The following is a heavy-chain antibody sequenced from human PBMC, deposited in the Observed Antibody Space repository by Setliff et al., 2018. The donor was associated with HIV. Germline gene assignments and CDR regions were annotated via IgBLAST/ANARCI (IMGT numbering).Heavy chain of an antibody. V-gene: IGHV1-18*01. Sequence: ASVKVSCKASGYSFARYGLRWVRQAPGQGLEWMGWISGFNGNTKYAQSFQDRVAMTTETATSTAYMEMRSLRSDDTAVYFCARVPYRSAWFSGGHDAFDIWGQGTMVTVS. D-gene: IGHD6-19*01. CDR2: ISGFNGNT. J-gene: IGHJ3*02. CDR3: ARVPYRSAWFSGGHDAFDI. CDR1: GYSFARYG.